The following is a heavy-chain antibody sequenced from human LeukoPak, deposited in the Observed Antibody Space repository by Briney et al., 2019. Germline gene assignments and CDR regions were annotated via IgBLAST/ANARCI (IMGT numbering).Heavy chain of an antibody. V-gene: IGHV3-48*03. D-gene: IGHD3-22*01. CDR1: GFTFSSYE. CDR3: ARDSSGYQ. J-gene: IGHJ4*02. Sequence: PGGSLRLSCAVSGFTFSSYEMEWVRQAPGKGVEWVSHISTSGSTIHYADSVKGRFTISRDNAKNSLYLQMNSLRAEDTAVYYCARDSSGYQWGQGTLVTVSS. CDR2: ISTSGSTI.